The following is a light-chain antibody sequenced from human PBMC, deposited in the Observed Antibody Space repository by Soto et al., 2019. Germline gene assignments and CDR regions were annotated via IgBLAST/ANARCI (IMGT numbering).Light chain of an antibody. CDR2: EVT. J-gene: IGLJ3*02. Sequence: QSALTQPPSASGSPGQSVTISCTGTSSDVGGYNYVSWYQQYPGRAPKLMIYEVTKRPSGVPDRFSGSKPGNTASLTVSGLQAEDEADYYCSSYAASNNFYFVFGGGTKLTVL. CDR1: SSDVGGYNY. V-gene: IGLV2-8*01. CDR3: SSYAASNNFYFV.